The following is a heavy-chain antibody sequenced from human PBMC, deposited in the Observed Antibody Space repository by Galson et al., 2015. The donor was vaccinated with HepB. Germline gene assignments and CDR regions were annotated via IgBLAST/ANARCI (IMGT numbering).Heavy chain of an antibody. CDR3: ARGGYGDYFHFDY. CDR1: GGSISSGGYS. CDR2: IYHSGST. J-gene: IGHJ4*02. V-gene: IGHV4-30-2*01. Sequence: TLSLTCVVSGGSISSGGYSWSWIRQPPGKGLDWIGYIYHSGSTYYDPSLRSRVTISVDKSKNQFSLKLSSVTAADTAVYYCARGGYGDYFHFDYWGQGTLVSVSS. D-gene: IGHD4-17*01.